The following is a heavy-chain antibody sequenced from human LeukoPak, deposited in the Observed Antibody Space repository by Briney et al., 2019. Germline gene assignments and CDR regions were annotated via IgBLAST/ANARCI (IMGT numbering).Heavy chain of an antibody. CDR2: INPSGGST. D-gene: IGHD5-24*01. CDR1: GYTFTSYY. Sequence: GASVKVSCKASGYTFTSYYMHWVRQAPGQGLEWMGIINPSGGSTSYAQKFQGRVTMTRDTSTSTVYMELSSLRSEDTAVYYCARDWNGYNIGGQFDYWGQGTLVTVSS. CDR3: ARDWNGYNIGGQFDY. J-gene: IGHJ4*02. V-gene: IGHV1-46*01.